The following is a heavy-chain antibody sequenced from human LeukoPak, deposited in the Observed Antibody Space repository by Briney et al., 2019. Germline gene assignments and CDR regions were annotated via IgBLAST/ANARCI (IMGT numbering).Heavy chain of an antibody. D-gene: IGHD1-1*01. V-gene: IGHV1-46*01. CDR1: GYTFTGYL. CDR3: ASLTKRDAFDI. Sequence: ASVKVSCKASGYTFTGYLMHWVRQAPGQGLEYMGMINPSGGSTVYTQKFQGRITMSKDTSTSTVYMDLYSLRSEDTAVYYCASLTKRDAFDIWGQGTMVTVSS. J-gene: IGHJ3*02. CDR2: INPSGGST.